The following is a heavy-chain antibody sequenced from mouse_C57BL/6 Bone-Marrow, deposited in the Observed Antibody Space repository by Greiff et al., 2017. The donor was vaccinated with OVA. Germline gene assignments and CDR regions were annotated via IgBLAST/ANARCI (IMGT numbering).Heavy chain of an antibody. V-gene: IGHV1-39*01. J-gene: IGHJ4*01. D-gene: IGHD2-5*01. CDR3: AREGAYYSNFYAMDY. CDR2: INPNYGTT. Sequence: LQESGPELVKPGASVKISCKASGYSFTDYNMNWVKQSNGKSLEWIGVINPNYGTTSYNQKFKGKATLTVDQSSSTAYMQLNSLTSEDSAVYYCAREGAYYSNFYAMDYWGQGTSVTVSS. CDR1: GYSFTDYN.